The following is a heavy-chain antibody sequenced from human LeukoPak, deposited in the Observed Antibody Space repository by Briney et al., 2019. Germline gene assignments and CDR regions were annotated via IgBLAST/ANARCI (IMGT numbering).Heavy chain of an antibody. CDR3: ARDPDSGSYGTPPPFDY. CDR2: ISSSSSTI. CDR1: GFTFSSYS. Sequence: PGGSLRLSCAASGFTFSSYSMNWVRQAPGKGLEWVSYISSSSSTIYYADSVKGRFTISRDNAKNSLYLQMNSLRAEDTAVYYCARDPDSGSYGTPPPFDYWGQGTLVTVSS. V-gene: IGHV3-48*04. J-gene: IGHJ4*02. D-gene: IGHD1-26*01.